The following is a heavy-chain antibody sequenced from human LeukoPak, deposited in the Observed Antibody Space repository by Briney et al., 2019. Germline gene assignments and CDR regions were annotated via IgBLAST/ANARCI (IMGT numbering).Heavy chain of an antibody. CDR2: ISYSGST. D-gene: IGHD6-6*01. J-gene: IGHJ4*02. CDR3: ARQATYSSSLRRYFDY. V-gene: IGHV4-39*01. CDR1: GGSISSSSYY. Sequence: SETLSLTRTVSGGSISSSSYYWAWIRQPPGKGLEWIVSISYSGSTYYNPSLKSRLSISVDTSKNQFSLQLSSVSAADTAVYYCARQATYSSSLRRYFDYWGQGTLVTVSS.